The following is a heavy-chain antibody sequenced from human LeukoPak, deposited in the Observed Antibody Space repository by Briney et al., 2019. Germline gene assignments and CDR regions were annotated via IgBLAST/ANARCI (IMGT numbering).Heavy chain of an antibody. CDR2: MSVYNGNT. CDR3: ARWDYDFWSGYYNYYYYGMDV. D-gene: IGHD3-3*01. V-gene: IGHV1-18*01. J-gene: IGHJ6*02. CDR1: GYTFTNYA. Sequence: GASVQVACEASGYTFTNYAITWVRQAPGQGLEWMGWMSVYNGNTQYAQKFQGRVTLTRDTSTNTAYMDLRSLKSDDTAVYYCARWDYDFWSGYYNYYYYGMDVWGQGTTVTVSS.